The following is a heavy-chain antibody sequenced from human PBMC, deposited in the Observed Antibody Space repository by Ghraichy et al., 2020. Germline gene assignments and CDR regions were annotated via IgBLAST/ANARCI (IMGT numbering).Heavy chain of an antibody. CDR3: ARDIVVVVASKEEDGEFDY. J-gene: IGHJ4*02. CDR1: GFTFSSYS. D-gene: IGHD2-15*01. V-gene: IGHV3-21*01. CDR2: ISSSSSYI. Sequence: GGSLRLSCAASGFTFSSYSMNWVRQAPGKGLEWVSSISSSSSYIYYADSVKGRFTISRDNAKNSLYLQMNSLRAEDTAVYYCARDIVVVVASKEEDGEFDYWGQGTLVTVSS.